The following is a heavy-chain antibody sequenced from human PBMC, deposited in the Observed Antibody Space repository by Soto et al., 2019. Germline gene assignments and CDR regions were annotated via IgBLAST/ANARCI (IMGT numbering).Heavy chain of an antibody. Sequence: QVTVKESGPVLVKPTETLTLTCTVSGSSLSNAGLGVSWIRQPPGKALEWLAHIFSNDEKSYSTSLKSRLTISKDTSKRHVVLTLTNLDPVDTATYYCASTYSTSWYWFDPWGQGTLVTVSS. CDR3: ASTYSTSWYWFDP. CDR1: GSSLSNAGLG. V-gene: IGHV2-26*04. CDR2: IFSNDEK. D-gene: IGHD6-13*01. J-gene: IGHJ5*02.